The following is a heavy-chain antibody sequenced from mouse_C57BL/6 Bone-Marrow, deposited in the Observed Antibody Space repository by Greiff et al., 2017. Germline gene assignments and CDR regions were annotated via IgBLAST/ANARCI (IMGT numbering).Heavy chain of an antibody. CDR1: GFTFSDYY. J-gene: IGHJ4*01. CDR2: ISNGGGSP. V-gene: IGHV5-12*01. CDR3: ASPLTTGYYYAMDY. D-gene: IGHD1-1*01. Sequence: EVMLVESGGGLVQPGGSLKLSCAASGFTFSDYYMYWVRQTPEKRLEWVAYISNGGGSPYYPATVKGRFTISRDNAKNTLYLQMSRLKSEDTAMYYCASPLTTGYYYAMDYWGQGTSVTVSS.